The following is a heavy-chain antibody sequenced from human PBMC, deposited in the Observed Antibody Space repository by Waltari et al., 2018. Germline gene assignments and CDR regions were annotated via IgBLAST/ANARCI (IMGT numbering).Heavy chain of an antibody. CDR1: GYSFTSVG. D-gene: IGHD1-20*01. CDR2: VSPLNGKT. Sequence: QVQLLQSGAEVKEPGASVKVSCRASGYSFTSVGISWVRLAPGQGLEWVGWVSPLNGKTNYAQNVQDRFTMTTDTSTSTAYMELRSLRFDDTAVYFCATDNLNAFHNWGQGTLVTVSS. CDR3: ATDNLNAFHN. J-gene: IGHJ4*02. V-gene: IGHV1-18*04.